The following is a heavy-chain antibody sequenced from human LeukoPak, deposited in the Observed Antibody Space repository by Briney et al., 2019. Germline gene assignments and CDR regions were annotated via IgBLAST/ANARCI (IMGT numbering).Heavy chain of an antibody. CDR1: GGSISSGDYY. V-gene: IGHV4-30-4*08. Sequence: SQTLSLTCTVSGGSISSGDYYWSWIRQPPGKGLEWIGYIYYSGGTYSNPSLRSRVTMSVDTSKNQFSLKLSSVTAADTAVYYCARDRGGYGAQQDYWGQGTLVTVSS. CDR3: ARDRGGYGAQQDY. J-gene: IGHJ4*02. CDR2: IYYSGGT. D-gene: IGHD3-16*01.